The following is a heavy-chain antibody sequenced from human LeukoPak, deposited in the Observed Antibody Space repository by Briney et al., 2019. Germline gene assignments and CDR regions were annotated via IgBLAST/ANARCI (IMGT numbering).Heavy chain of an antibody. D-gene: IGHD3-22*01. CDR2: VYYNGRT. J-gene: IGHJ4*02. CDR3: ARGQYHYETSGHDFDY. Sequence: SQTLSLPCAVSGGSISSSAYYWHWIRQHTGKGLEWIGYVYYNGRTFYNPSLRSRVTLSVDTSKNQFSLELTSVTAADTAVYFCARGQYHYETSGHDFDYWGQGTLVTVSS. V-gene: IGHV4-31*11. CDR1: GGSISSSAYY.